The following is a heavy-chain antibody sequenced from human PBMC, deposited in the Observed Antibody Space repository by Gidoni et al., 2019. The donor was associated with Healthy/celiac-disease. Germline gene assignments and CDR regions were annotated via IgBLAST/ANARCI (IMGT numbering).Heavy chain of an antibody. CDR2: ISGSGGST. Sequence: EVQLLESGGGLVQPGGSLRLFCAASGFTFSSYAMSWVRQAPGKGLEWVSAISGSGGSTYYADSVKGRFAISRDNSKNTLYLQMNSLRAEDTAVYYCAKESHVVPAAKDYWGQGTLVTVSS. D-gene: IGHD2-2*01. J-gene: IGHJ4*02. CDR3: AKESHVVPAAKDY. CDR1: GFTFSSYA. V-gene: IGHV3-23*01.